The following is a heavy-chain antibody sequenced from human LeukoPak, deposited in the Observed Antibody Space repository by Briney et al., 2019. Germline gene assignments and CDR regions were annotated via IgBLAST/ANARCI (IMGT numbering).Heavy chain of an antibody. CDR3: ARFLPRYCSSTSCHHYYMDV. V-gene: IGHV4-59*01. J-gene: IGHJ6*03. CDR2: IYYSGST. CDR1: GGSISSYY. Sequence: PSETPSLTCTVSGGSISSYYWSWIRQPPGKGLEWIGYIYYSGSTNYNPSLKSRVTISVDTSKNQFSLKLSSVTAADTAVYYCARFLPRYCSSTSCHHYYMDVWGKGATVTVSS. D-gene: IGHD2-2*01.